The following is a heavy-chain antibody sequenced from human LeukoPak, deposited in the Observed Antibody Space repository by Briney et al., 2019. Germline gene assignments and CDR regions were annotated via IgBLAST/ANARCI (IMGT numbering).Heavy chain of an antibody. D-gene: IGHD6-19*01. Sequence: GGSLRLSCAASGFTFGSYAMHWVHQAPGKGLEYVSAISSNGGSTYYANSVKGRFTISRDNSKNTLYLQMGSLRAEDMAVYYCARGAQQWLHYYYYMDVWGKGTTVTISS. V-gene: IGHV3-64*01. CDR3: ARGAQQWLHYYYYMDV. CDR1: GFTFGSYA. J-gene: IGHJ6*03. CDR2: ISSNGGST.